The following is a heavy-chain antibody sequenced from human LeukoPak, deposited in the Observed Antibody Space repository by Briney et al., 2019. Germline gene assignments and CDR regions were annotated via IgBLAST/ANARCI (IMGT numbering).Heavy chain of an antibody. CDR1: GGSIGSYY. CDR2: IYDSGST. V-gene: IGHV4-59*01. Sequence: SETLSLTCTVSGGSIGSYYWGWIRQSPGKRLERIGYIYDSGSTNYNPSLKSRVTMSVDTSKNQFSLKLNSVTAADAAVYYCARHGSGWSFDYWGQGTLVTVSS. J-gene: IGHJ4*02. CDR3: ARHGSGWSFDY. D-gene: IGHD6-19*01.